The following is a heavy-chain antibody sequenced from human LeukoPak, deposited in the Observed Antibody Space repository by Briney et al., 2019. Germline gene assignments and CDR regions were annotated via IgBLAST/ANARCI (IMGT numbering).Heavy chain of an antibody. V-gene: IGHV3-7*04. CDR2: IKQYGSEK. CDR3: ARDRRFYYGMDV. D-gene: IGHD3-3*01. J-gene: IGHJ6*02. Sequence: PGGSLRLSCAASGFTFSNYWMSWVRQAPGKGLEWVANIKQYGSEKYYVDSVKGRFTISRDNSKNSLYVQMNNLRAEDTAVYYCARDRRFYYGMDVWGQGTTVTVSS. CDR1: GFTFSNYW.